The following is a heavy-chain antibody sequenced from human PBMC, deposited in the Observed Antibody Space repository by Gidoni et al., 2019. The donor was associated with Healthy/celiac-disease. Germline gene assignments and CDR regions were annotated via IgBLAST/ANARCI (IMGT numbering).Heavy chain of an antibody. D-gene: IGHD3-22*01. J-gene: IGHJ6*02. CDR3: ARETPQSLTMIVVVIQGDYGMDV. CDR2: IIPNLGIA. CDR1: GGTFSSYA. Sequence: QVQLVQSGAVVKKPGSSVMVSCKASGGTFSSYAISWVGQAPGQGLEWMGRIIPNLGIANSAQMFQGRVTITADKSTSTAYMELGSLRSEDTAVYYCARETPQSLTMIVVVIQGDYGMDVWGQGTTVTVSS. V-gene: IGHV1-69*04.